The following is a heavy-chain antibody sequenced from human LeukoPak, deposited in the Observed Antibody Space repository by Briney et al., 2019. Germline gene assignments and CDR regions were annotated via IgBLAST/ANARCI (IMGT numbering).Heavy chain of an antibody. CDR2: INHSGST. CDR3: ARRNQRYSRRRYYGMDV. D-gene: IGHD6-13*01. Sequence: PSETLSLTCAVYGGSFSGYYWSWIRQPPGKGLEWIGEINHSGSTNYNPSLKSRVTISVDTSKNQFSLKLSSVTAADTAVYYCARRNQRYSRRRYYGMDVWGQGTTVTVSS. J-gene: IGHJ6*02. V-gene: IGHV4-34*01. CDR1: GGSFSGYY.